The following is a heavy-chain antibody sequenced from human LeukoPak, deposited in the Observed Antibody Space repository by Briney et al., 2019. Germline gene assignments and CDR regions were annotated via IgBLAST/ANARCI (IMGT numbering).Heavy chain of an antibody. V-gene: IGHV3-48*01. CDR1: GFTFSSYS. CDR3: AKSLRAAADAFDY. D-gene: IGHD6-13*01. CDR2: ISSSSTI. Sequence: PGGSLRLSCAASGFTFSSYSMNWVRQAPGKGLEWVSYISSSSTIYYADSVKGRFTISRDNSKNTLYLQMNSLRAEDTAVFYCAKSLRAAADAFDYWGQGTLVTVSS. J-gene: IGHJ4*02.